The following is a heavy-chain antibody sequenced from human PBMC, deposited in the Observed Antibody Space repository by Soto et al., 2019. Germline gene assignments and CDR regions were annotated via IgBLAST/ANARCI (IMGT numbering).Heavy chain of an antibody. CDR1: GFTFSSYS. CDR2: ISYDGSEK. D-gene: IGHD5-12*01. J-gene: IGHJ6*02. V-gene: IGHV3-33*05. CDR3: AKVVATRANYYYYGMDV. Sequence: GGSQMLSSAVSGFTFSSYSMHWVRNAPVKGLEWVAFISYDGSEKYYADSVKGRFTIYRDNSKNTLYLQMNSLRAEDTAVYYCAKVVATRANYYYYGMDVWGQGTTVKVSS.